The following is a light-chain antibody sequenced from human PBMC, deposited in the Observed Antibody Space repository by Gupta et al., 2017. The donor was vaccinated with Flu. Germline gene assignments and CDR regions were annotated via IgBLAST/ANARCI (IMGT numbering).Light chain of an antibody. Sequence: QSAPTQPRSVSGSPGQSVTISCTGSSNDVGGSNRVSWYQQRPGNAPKLILYDVTERPSGVLDRFSGSKSGNTASLTISGLQAGDEADYYCSSHAGRVTWVFGTGTTVTVL. CDR2: DVT. CDR1: SNDVGGSNR. J-gene: IGLJ1*01. CDR3: SSHAGRVTWV. V-gene: IGLV2-11*01.